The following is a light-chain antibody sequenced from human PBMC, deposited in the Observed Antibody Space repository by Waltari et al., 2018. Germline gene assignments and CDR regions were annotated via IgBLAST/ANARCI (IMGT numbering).Light chain of an antibody. V-gene: IGKV1-12*01. CDR1: QDISRW. CDR2: DAS. Sequence: DIQMTQSPPSVSASVGDRVIITCRASQDISRWLGWYQQKPGKAPKFLIYDASTLQSGVPSRFSGSGSGTDFTLKISRVEAEDVGVYYCMQALQTPFTFGPGTKVDIK. J-gene: IGKJ3*01. CDR3: MQALQTPFT.